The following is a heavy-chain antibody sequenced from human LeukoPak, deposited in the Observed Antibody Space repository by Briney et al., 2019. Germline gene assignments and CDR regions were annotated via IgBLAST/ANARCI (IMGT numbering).Heavy chain of an antibody. D-gene: IGHD6-19*01. CDR2: ISTYNGDT. V-gene: IGHV1-18*01. CDR3: ARDPSNTSGWYIYFDY. CDR1: GGTFSSYA. Sequence: ASVKVSCKSSGGTFSSYAIIWVRQAPGQGLEWMGWISTYNGDTKYAQKFQGRVTMTTDTSTTTAYIELRSLRSDDTAVYYCARDPSNTSGWYIYFDYWGQGALVTVSS. J-gene: IGHJ4*02.